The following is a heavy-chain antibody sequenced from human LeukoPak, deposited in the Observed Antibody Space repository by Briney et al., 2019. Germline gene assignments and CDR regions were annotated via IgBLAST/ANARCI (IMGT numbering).Heavy chain of an antibody. Sequence: ASVKVSCKASGYTFTSYDINWVRHATGQGLEWMGWMNPNSGNTGYAQTFQGRVTMTRNASISTAYMELSSLRSEDTAVYYCARWSIAARPGGFDYWGQGTLVTVSS. D-gene: IGHD6-6*01. J-gene: IGHJ4*02. CDR2: MNPNSGNT. CDR3: ARWSIAARPGGFDY. CDR1: GYTFTSYD. V-gene: IGHV1-8*01.